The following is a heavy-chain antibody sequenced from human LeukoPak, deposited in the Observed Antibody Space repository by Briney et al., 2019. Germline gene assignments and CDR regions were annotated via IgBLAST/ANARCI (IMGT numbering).Heavy chain of an antibody. CDR1: GFTFNSYA. CDR3: ARHRSSWLIDY. Sequence: HPGGSLRLSCAASGFTFNSYAMSWVRQAPWERLQWVSGISDSGGNTYYADSVRGRFTISRDNSKNALYLQMNSLRAEDTAVYYCARHRSSWLIDYWGQGTLVTVPS. D-gene: IGHD6-6*01. V-gene: IGHV3-23*01. J-gene: IGHJ4*02. CDR2: ISDSGGNT.